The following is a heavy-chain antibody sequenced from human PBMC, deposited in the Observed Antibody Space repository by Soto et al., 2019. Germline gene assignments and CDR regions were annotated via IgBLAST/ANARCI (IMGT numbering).Heavy chain of an antibody. V-gene: IGHV1-46*01. J-gene: IGHJ4*02. D-gene: IGHD3-22*01. CDR2: INPSGGST. CDR3: ARDQGYYDLSY. Sequence: QVQLVQSGAEVKKPGASVKVSCKASGYTFTSYYMHWVRQAPGQGLEWMGIINPSGGSTSYAQKFLGRVAMTRDTSTSTVYMELSSLRSEDTAVDYCARDQGYYDLSYWGQGTLVTVSS. CDR1: GYTFTSYY.